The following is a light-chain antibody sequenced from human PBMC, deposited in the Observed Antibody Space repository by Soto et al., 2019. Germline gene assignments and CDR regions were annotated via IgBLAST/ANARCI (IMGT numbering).Light chain of an antibody. CDR2: EVS. V-gene: IGLV2-14*01. Sequence: QSALTQPASVSGSPGQSITISCTGTSSDVGGYHYVSWYQQHPGKAPKLLIYEVSNRPSGVSNCFSGSKSGNTASLTISGLQAEDEADYDGSAYTVCGGGTQLTAL. CDR1: SSDVGGYHY. J-gene: IGLJ2*01. CDR3: SAYTV.